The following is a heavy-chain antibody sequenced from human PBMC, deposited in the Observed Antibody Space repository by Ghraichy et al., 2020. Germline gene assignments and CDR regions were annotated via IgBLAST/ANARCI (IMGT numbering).Heavy chain of an antibody. V-gene: IGHV3-73*01. J-gene: IGHJ5*02. CDR1: GFTLSGSA. Sequence: GGSLRLSCAVSGFTLSGSAIHWVRQASGKGLEWIGRIRSKSDNYATEYAASVKDRFIISRDDSKNTVFLQMNSLKTEDTAVYYCARPGYISRDVGFDPWGQGTLVTVSS. D-gene: IGHD5-24*01. CDR2: IRSKSDNYAT. CDR3: ARPGYISRDVGFDP.